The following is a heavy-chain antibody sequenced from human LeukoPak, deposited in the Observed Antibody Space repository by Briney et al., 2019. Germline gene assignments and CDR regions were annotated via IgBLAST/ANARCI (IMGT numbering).Heavy chain of an antibody. Sequence: PSETLSLTCTVSGGSISSSSYYWGWIRHPPGKGLKWIGSIYYTGSTYYNPSLKSRVTISVDTSKNQFSLKLSSVTAADTAVYYCARLHYGGNYGYYYYYMDVWGKGTTVTISS. CDR2: IYYTGST. J-gene: IGHJ6*03. CDR3: ARLHYGGNYGYYYYYMDV. D-gene: IGHD4-23*01. CDR1: GGSISSSSYY. V-gene: IGHV4-39*01.